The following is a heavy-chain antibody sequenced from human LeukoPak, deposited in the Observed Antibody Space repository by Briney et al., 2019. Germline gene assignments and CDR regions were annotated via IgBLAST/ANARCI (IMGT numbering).Heavy chain of an antibody. Sequence: WASVKVSCKASGYTFTGYYMHWVRQAPGQGLEWMGWINPNSGGTNYAQKFQGRVTMTRDTSISTAYMELSRLRSDDTAVYYCASVDTAMVPGSMGTWGQGTLVTVSS. CDR1: GYTFTGYY. V-gene: IGHV1-2*02. CDR3: ASVDTAMVPGSMGT. D-gene: IGHD5-18*01. CDR2: INPNSGGT. J-gene: IGHJ4*02.